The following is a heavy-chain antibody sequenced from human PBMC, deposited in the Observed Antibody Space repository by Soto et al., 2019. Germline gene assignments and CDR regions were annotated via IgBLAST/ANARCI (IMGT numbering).Heavy chain of an antibody. D-gene: IGHD3-10*01. CDR1: GGSFSGYY. CDR3: ARGMVRGVTQHAFDI. V-gene: IGHV4-34*01. J-gene: IGHJ3*02. Sequence: ETLSLTCAVYGGSFSGYYWSWIRQPPGKGLEWIGEINHSGSTNYNPSLKSRVTISVDTSKNQFSLKLSSVTAADTAVYYCARGMVRGVTQHAFDIWGQGTMVTVSS. CDR2: INHSGST.